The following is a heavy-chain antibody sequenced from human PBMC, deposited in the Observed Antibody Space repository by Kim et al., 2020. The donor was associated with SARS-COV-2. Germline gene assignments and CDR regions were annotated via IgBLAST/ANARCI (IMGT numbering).Heavy chain of an antibody. Sequence: GGSLRLSCAASGFTFSNAWMSLVRQAPGKGLEWVGRIKSKTDGGTTDYAAPVKGRFTISRDDSKNTLYLQMNSLKTEDTAVYYCTTVPRWLELPTRAEDYYYYGMDVWGQGTTVTVAS. J-gene: IGHJ6*02. CDR2: IKSKTDGGTT. CDR1: GFTFSNAW. CDR3: TTVPRWLELPTRAEDYYYYGMDV. V-gene: IGHV3-15*01. D-gene: IGHD1-7*01.